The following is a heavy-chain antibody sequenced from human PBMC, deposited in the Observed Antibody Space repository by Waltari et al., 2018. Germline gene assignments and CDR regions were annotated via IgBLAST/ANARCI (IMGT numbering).Heavy chain of an antibody. V-gene: IGHV1-46*01. Sequence: QVQLVQSGAEVKKPGASVKVSCKASGYTFPSYYMHWVRQAPGQGLEWMGIINPSGGSTSYAQKFQGRVTMTRDTSTSTVYMELSSLRSEDTAVYYCARGLYDYSNWRGGLDPWGQGTLVTVSS. J-gene: IGHJ5*02. CDR3: ARGLYDYSNWRGGLDP. CDR2: INPSGGST. CDR1: GYTFPSYY. D-gene: IGHD4-4*01.